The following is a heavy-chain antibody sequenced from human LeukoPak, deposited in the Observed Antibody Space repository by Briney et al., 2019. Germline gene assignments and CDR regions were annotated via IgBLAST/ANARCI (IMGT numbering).Heavy chain of an antibody. Sequence: SQTLSLTCDISGDSVSSPTSAWNWIRLSPSRGLEWLGRAYYRSKWFIDYAVSVKSRMTINSHTSKNQFSLQLTSVTPEDTAVYYCASLRPVRTVAGVGYSYYYMDVWGKGTTVTVSS. J-gene: IGHJ6*03. V-gene: IGHV6-1*01. CDR3: ASLRPVRTVAGVGYSYYYMDV. D-gene: IGHD6-19*01. CDR1: GDSVSSPTSA. CDR2: AYYRSKWFI.